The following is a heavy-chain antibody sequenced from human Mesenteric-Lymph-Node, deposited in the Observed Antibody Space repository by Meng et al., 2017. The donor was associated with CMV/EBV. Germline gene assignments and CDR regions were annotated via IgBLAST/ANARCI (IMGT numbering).Heavy chain of an antibody. J-gene: IGHJ4*02. CDR2: INAGNADT. CDR3: ARATREAGYDRLDY. CDR1: AYIFTNCP. V-gene: IGHV1-3*01. D-gene: IGHD5-12*01. Sequence: SAYIFTNCPLHWVRQAPGQRPEWMAWINAGNADTKYSQKFQDRLTISTDTSASTAYMELSSLRSEDTALYYCARATREAGYDRLDYWGQGSLVTVSS.